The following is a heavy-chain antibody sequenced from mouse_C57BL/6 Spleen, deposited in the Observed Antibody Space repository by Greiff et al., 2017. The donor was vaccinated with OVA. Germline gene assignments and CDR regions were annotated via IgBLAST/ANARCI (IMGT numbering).Heavy chain of an antibody. J-gene: IGHJ2*01. CDR2: IYPSDSET. D-gene: IGHD2-5*01. CDR1: GYTFTSYW. CDR3: ARIYSNYGYFDY. V-gene: IGHV1-61*01. Sequence: QVQLKQPGAELVRPGSSVKLSCKASGYTFTSYWMDWVKQRPGQGLEWIGNIYPSDSETHYNQKFKDKATLTVDKSSSTAYMQLSSLTSEDSAVYYCARIYSNYGYFDYWGQGTTLTVSS.